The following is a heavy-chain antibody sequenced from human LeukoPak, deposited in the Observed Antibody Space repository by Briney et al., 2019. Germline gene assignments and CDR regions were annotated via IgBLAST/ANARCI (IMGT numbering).Heavy chain of an antibody. D-gene: IGHD4-11*01. CDR3: ARDNSNPRDYYYYGMDV. J-gene: IGHJ6*02. V-gene: IGHV3-7*01. CDR1: GFTFSSYW. Sequence: GGSLRLSSAASGFTFSSYWMSWVRQAPGKGLEWVANIKQDGSEKYYVDSVKGRFTISRDNAKNSLYLQMNSLRAEDTAVYYCARDNSNPRDYYYYGMDVWGQGTTVTVSS. CDR2: IKQDGSEK.